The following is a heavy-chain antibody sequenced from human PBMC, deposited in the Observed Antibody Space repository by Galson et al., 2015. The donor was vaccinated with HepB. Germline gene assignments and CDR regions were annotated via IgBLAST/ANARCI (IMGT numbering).Heavy chain of an antibody. CDR1: GFTFSNAW. CDR2: IKSKTDGGTT. Sequence: SLRLSCAVSGFTFSNAWMSWVRQAPGKGLEWVGRIKSKTDGGTTDYAAPVKGRFTISRDDSKNTLYLQMNSLKTEDTAVYYCTTALAAAGGDNWFDPWGQGTLVTVSS. D-gene: IGHD6-13*01. J-gene: IGHJ5*02. CDR3: TTALAAAGGDNWFDP. V-gene: IGHV3-15*01.